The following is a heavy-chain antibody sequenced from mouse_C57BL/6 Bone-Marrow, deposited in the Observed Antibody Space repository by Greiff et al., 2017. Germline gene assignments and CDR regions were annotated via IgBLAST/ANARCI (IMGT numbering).Heavy chain of an antibody. D-gene: IGHD1-1*01. Sequence: VQLQQSGPELVKPGASVKISCKASGYAFSSSWMNWVKQRPGKGLEWIGRIYPGDGDTNYNGKFKGKATLTADKSSSTAYMQLSSLTSEDSAVYFCAREEGFYYYGSSPFDYWGQGTTLTVSS. CDR1: GYAFSSSW. CDR3: AREEGFYYYGSSPFDY. J-gene: IGHJ2*01. V-gene: IGHV1-82*01. CDR2: IYPGDGDT.